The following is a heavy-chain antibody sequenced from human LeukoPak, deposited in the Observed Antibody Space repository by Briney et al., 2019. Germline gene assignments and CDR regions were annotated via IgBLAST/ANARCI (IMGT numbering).Heavy chain of an antibody. J-gene: IGHJ4*02. D-gene: IGHD1-26*01. CDR3: ARNESVLGTTGLNDFFDD. CDR2: IYYSGST. Sequence: SETLSLTCTVTGDSITRRSDYWGWVRQPPGKGLEWIGSIYYSGSTYYNPSFKSRVTISVDTSRNQFSLRLSYVTAADTAVYYCARNESVLGTTGLNDFFDDWGQGSLVTVSS. V-gene: IGHV4-39*01. CDR1: GDSITRRSDY.